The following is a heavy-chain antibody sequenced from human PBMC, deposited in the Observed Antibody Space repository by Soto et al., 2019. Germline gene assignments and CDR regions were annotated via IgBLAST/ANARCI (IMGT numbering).Heavy chain of an antibody. CDR3: ARGRVTVDTAMANDY. CDR2: ISAYNGNT. V-gene: IGHV1-18*01. CDR1: GYTFTSYG. D-gene: IGHD5-18*01. J-gene: IGHJ4*02. Sequence: ASVKVSCKASGYTFTSYGISWVRQAPGQGLEWMGWISAYNGNTNYAQKLQGRVTMTTDTSTSTAYMELRSLRSDDTAVYYCARGRVTVDTAMANDYWGQGTLVTVSS.